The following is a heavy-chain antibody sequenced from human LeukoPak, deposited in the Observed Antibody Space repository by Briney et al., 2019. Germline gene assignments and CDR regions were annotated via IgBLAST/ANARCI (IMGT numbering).Heavy chain of an antibody. D-gene: IGHD2-2*01. CDR3: GKKSIYVPATAYLDY. J-gene: IGHJ4*02. CDR2: ISGSSGST. CDR1: GFTFSSYA. Sequence: GGSLRLSCATSGFTFSSYAMSWVRQAPGKGLEWVSSISGSSGSTYHADSVKGRFTISRDNSKNTLYLQMNSLRAEDTAIYYCGKKSIYVPATAYLDYWGQGTLVTVSS. V-gene: IGHV3-23*01.